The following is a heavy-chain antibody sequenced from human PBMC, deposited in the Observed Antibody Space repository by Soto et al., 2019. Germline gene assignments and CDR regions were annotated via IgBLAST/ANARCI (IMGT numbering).Heavy chain of an antibody. Sequence: PGGSLRLSCAASGFTFSSYGMHWVRQAPGKGFEWLAVISYDGSDKYYADSVKGRFTISRDDSKNSQYLQMNSLRAEDTAVYYCAKTAGYDYVWGSSGLDPWGQGTLVTVSS. D-gene: IGHD3-16*01. J-gene: IGHJ5*02. CDR1: GFTFSSYG. CDR2: ISYDGSDK. CDR3: AKTAGYDYVWGSSGLDP. V-gene: IGHV3-30*18.